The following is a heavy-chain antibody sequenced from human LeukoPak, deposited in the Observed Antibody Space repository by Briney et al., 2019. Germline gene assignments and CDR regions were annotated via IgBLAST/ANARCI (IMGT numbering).Heavy chain of an antibody. Sequence: GGSLRLSCAASGFTFSSNGMLWARQAPGKGLEWVALISSDENNKYHADSVRGRFTISRDNSKNTLFLQMNSLRPEDTAVYYCASKWFCGGDCYYQIDFWGQGTLVTVSS. CDR3: ASKWFCGGDCYYQIDF. CDR1: GFTFSSNG. V-gene: IGHV3-30*03. D-gene: IGHD2-21*02. CDR2: ISSDENNK. J-gene: IGHJ4*02.